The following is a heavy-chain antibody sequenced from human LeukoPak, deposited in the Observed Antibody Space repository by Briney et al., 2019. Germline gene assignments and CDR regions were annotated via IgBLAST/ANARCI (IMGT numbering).Heavy chain of an antibody. CDR1: GYSFTSYW. J-gene: IGHJ4*02. CDR3: ATVSGSSGYYFDY. CDR2: VYPGDSDT. D-gene: IGHD3-10*01. Sequence: GESLKISCKGSGYSFTSYWIGWVRQMPGKGLEWMGIVYPGDSDTRYSPSFQGQVTISADKSISTAYLQWSSLKASDTAMYYCATVSGSSGYYFDYWGQGTLVTVSS. V-gene: IGHV5-51*01.